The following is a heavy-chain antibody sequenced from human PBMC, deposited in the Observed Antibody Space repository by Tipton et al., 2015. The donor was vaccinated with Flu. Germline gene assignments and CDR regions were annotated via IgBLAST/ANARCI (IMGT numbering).Heavy chain of an antibody. D-gene: IGHD6-13*01. CDR3: ARDLGAELRFGIAAAGTLGY. V-gene: IGHV1-18*01. J-gene: IGHJ4*02. CDR2: ISAYNGNT. Sequence: QMQLVQSGAEVKKPGASVKVSCKASGYTFTSYGISWVRQAPGQGLEWMGWISAYNGNTNYAQKLQGRVTMTTDTSTSTAHMELRSLRSDDTAVYYCARDLGAELRFGIAAAGTLGYWGQGTLVTVSS. CDR1: GYTFTSYG.